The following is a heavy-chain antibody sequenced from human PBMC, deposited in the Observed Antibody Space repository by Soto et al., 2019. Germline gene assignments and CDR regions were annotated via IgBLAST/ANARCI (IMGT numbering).Heavy chain of an antibody. V-gene: IGHV1-8*01. CDR3: ARGLWELDF. D-gene: IGHD1-26*01. CDR2: MNPNSGNT. Sequence: QVPLVQSGAEVKRPGASVKVSCKASGYTFTTYDMNWVRQATGQGPEWMGWMNPNSGNTGYAQEFQGRVTMTRDTSINTAYMELSSLTPDDTAVYYCARGLWELDFWGQGTLVTVPS. J-gene: IGHJ4*02. CDR1: GYTFTTYD.